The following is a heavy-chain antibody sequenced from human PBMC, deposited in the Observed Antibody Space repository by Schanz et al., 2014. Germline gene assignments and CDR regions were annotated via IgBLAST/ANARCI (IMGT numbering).Heavy chain of an antibody. D-gene: IGHD3-10*01. CDR3: ASGVHVSSLQKGLQF. J-gene: IGHJ1*01. CDR1: GFTFSDYY. CDR2: IATSSSTR. Sequence: QVQLVESGGGLVKPGGSLRLSCAASGFTFSDYYMSWIRQAPGKGLEWVSYIATSSSTRHYADSVKGRVTISRDNAKNSVSLQMRRLRVEDTAVYYCASGVHVSSLQKGLQFWGRGTLXIVSS. V-gene: IGHV3-11*04.